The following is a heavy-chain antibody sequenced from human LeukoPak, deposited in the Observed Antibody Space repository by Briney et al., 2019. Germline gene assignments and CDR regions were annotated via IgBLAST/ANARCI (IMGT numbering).Heavy chain of an antibody. D-gene: IGHD4-17*01. V-gene: IGHV3-9*01. CDR3: AKALRKPHYGDYMYYYYYGMDV. CDR1: GFTFDDYA. CDR2: ISWNSGSI. Sequence: GRSLRLSCAASGFTFDDYAMHWVRQAPGKGLEWASGISWNSGSIGYADSVKGRFTISRDNAKNSLYLQMNSLRAEDTALYYCAKALRKPHYGDYMYYYYYGMDVWGQGTTVTVSS. J-gene: IGHJ6*02.